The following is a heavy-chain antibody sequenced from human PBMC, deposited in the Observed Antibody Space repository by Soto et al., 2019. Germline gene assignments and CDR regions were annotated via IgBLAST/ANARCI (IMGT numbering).Heavy chain of an antibody. J-gene: IGHJ6*02. Sequence: QVQLVESGGGVVQPGRSLRLSCAASGFTFSSYGMHWVRQAPGKGLEWVAVIWYDGSNKYYADSVKGRFTISRDNSKNTLYLQMNSLRAEDTAVYYCAREARVMRFSGMDVWGQGTTVTVSS. CDR2: IWYDGSNK. V-gene: IGHV3-33*01. D-gene: IGHD3-16*01. CDR3: AREARVMRFSGMDV. CDR1: GFTFSSYG.